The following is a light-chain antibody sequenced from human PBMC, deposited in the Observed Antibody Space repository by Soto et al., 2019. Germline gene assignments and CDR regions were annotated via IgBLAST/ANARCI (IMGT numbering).Light chain of an antibody. CDR2: LNSNGSH. V-gene: IGLV4-69*01. J-gene: IGLJ2*01. Sequence: QLVLTQSPSASASLGASVKLTCTLTSGHTSYAITWHQQQPEKGPRYLMKLNSNGSHSKGDGIPDRFSGSSSGAERYLTISSLQSEDEADYYCQTWGTGINAVFGGGTKLTVL. CDR1: SGHTSYA. CDR3: QTWGTGINAV.